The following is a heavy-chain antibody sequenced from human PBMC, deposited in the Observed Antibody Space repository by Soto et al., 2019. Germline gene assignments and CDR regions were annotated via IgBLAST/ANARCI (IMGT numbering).Heavy chain of an antibody. CDR2: IIPIFGTA. CDR1: GGTFSNYA. V-gene: IGHV1-69*12. Sequence: QVQLVQSGAAVKKPGSSVKVSCKASGGTFSNYAISWVRQAPGQGLEWMGGIIPIFGTAEYAQKFQGRVTITADESTSTASSTAYMDLSSLRSEDTAFYYCARARSSSWYYFDLWGQGTLVTVSS. D-gene: IGHD6-13*01. J-gene: IGHJ4*02. CDR3: ARARSSSWYYFDL.